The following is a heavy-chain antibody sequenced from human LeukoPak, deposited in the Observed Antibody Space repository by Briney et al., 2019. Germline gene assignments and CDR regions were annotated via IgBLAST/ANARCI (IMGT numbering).Heavy chain of an antibody. CDR2: IIPIFGTA. D-gene: IGHD4-23*01. J-gene: IGHJ3*02. CDR1: GGTFSSYA. CDR3: ARAPRAMTTVGGGAFDI. Sequence: SVKVSCKAAGGTFSSYAISWVRQAPGQGLEWMGGIIPIFGTANYAQKFQGRVTITTDESTSTAYMELSSLRSEDTAVYYCARAPRAMTTVGGGAFDIWGQGTMVTVSS. V-gene: IGHV1-69*05.